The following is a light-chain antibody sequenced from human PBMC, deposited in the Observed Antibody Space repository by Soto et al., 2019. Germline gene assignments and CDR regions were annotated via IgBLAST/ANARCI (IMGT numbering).Light chain of an antibody. CDR3: EQRSNWPPALT. V-gene: IGKV3-11*01. J-gene: IGKJ4*01. CDR2: DAS. Sequence: EIVLTQSPATLSLSPGERATLSCRASQSVGTFLVWYQHKPGQAPRLLIYDASNRATGVPARFSGSGSGTDFTLTISSLEPEDFAVYYCEQRSNWPPALTFGGGTKV. CDR1: QSVGTF.